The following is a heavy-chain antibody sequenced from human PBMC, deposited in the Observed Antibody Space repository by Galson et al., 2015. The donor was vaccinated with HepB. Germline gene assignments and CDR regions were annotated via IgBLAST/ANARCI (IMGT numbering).Heavy chain of an antibody. CDR2: INSDGSST. J-gene: IGHJ1*01. CDR3: ARIQDQNYYDPSAEYFQH. D-gene: IGHD3-22*01. Sequence: SLRLSCAASGFTFSSYWMHWVRQAPGKGLVWVSRINSDGSSTSYADSVKGRFTISRDNAKNTLYLQMNSLRAEDTAVYYCARIQDQNYYDPSAEYFQHWGQGTLVTVSS. V-gene: IGHV3-74*01. CDR1: GFTFSSYW.